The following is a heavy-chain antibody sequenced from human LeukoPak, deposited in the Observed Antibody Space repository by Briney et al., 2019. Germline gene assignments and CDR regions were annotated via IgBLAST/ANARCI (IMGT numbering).Heavy chain of an antibody. CDR1: GGTFSSYA. V-gene: IGHV1-2*02. J-gene: IGHJ5*02. CDR3: ARSDSYTWFDP. Sequence: ASVKVSCKASGGTFSSYAISWVRQAPGQGLEWMGWINPDSGDTSYAQKFQGRVTMTRDTSISTVYVELSRLRSDDTAVYYCARSDSYTWFDPWGQGTLVTVSS. D-gene: IGHD2-15*01. CDR2: INPDSGDT.